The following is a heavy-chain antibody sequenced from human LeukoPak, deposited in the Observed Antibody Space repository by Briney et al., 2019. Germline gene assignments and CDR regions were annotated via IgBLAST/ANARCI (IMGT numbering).Heavy chain of an antibody. Sequence: PGVSLRHSCAASGFSFISYAMSWVRQAPGKGLEWVSTVNTGGGSTYYADSVKGRFTISRDNSKNTLYLQMNSLRAEDTAIYYCARLGREGYSYAYFDYWGQGTLVTVSS. D-gene: IGHD5-18*01. V-gene: IGHV3-23*01. CDR3: ARLGREGYSYAYFDY. J-gene: IGHJ4*02. CDR2: VNTGGGST. CDR1: GFSFISYA.